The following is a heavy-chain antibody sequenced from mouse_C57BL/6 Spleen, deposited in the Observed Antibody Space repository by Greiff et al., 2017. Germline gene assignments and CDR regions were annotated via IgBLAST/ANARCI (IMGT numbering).Heavy chain of an antibody. J-gene: IGHJ1*03. CDR2: ISSGGSYT. V-gene: IGHV5-6*02. CDR3: ERRYYYGSSYPLWYFDV. Sequence: EVKLVESGGDLVKPGGSLKLSCAASGFTFSSYGMSWVRQTPDKRLEWVATISSGGSYTYYPDSVKGRFTISRDNAKNTLYLQMSSLKSEDTAMYYCERRYYYGSSYPLWYFDVWGKGTTVTVSS. D-gene: IGHD1-1*01. CDR1: GFTFSSYG.